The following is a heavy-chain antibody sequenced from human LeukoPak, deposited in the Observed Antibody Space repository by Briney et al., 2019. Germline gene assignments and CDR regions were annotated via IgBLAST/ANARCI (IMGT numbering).Heavy chain of an antibody. CDR2: IYYSGST. CDR1: GGSISSYY. J-gene: IGHJ4*02. Sequence: SETLSLTCTVSGGSISSYYWSWIRQPPGKGLEWIGYIYYSGSTNYNPSLKSRVTISVDTSKKQFSLKLSSVTAADTAVYYCARARGTMVRGVTGRFDYWGQGTLVTVSS. V-gene: IGHV4-59*01. CDR3: ARARGTMVRGVTGRFDY. D-gene: IGHD3-10*01.